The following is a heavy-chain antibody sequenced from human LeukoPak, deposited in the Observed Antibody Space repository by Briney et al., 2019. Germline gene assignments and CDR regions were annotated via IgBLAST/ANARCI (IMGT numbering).Heavy chain of an antibody. CDR1: GYSISSGYY. V-gene: IGHV4-61*01. D-gene: IGHD5-18*01. Sequence: SETLSLTCTVSGYSISSGYYWGWIRQPPGKGLEWIGYIYYSGSTNYNPSLKSRVTISVDTSKNQFSLKLSSVTAADTAVYYCARAYSYGYSYFDYWGQGTLVTVSS. J-gene: IGHJ4*02. CDR3: ARAYSYGYSYFDY. CDR2: IYYSGST.